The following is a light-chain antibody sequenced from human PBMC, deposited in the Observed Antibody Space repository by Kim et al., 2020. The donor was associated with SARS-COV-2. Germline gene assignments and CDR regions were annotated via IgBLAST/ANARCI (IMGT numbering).Light chain of an antibody. CDR2: GAS. CDR3: QQYNNWPPT. Sequence: VSPGERATRSCRASQSVSSNLAWYQQKPGQAPRLLCYGASTRATGIPARFSGSGSGTEFTLTISSLQSEDFAVYYCQQYNNWPPTFGQGTKVDIK. V-gene: IGKV3-15*01. CDR1: QSVSSN. J-gene: IGKJ1*01.